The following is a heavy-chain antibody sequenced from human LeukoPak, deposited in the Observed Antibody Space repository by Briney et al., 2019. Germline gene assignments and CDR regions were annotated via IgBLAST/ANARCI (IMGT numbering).Heavy chain of an antibody. CDR3: ARVFTMVRGVTTHFDY. Sequence: ASVKVSCKASGYTFTSYAMHWVRQAPGQRLEWMGWINAGNGNTKYSQKFQGRVTITRDTSASTAYMELSSLRSEDTAVYYCARVFTMVRGVTTHFDYWGQGTLVTVSS. V-gene: IGHV1-3*01. J-gene: IGHJ4*02. CDR1: GYTFTSYA. D-gene: IGHD3-10*01. CDR2: INAGNGNT.